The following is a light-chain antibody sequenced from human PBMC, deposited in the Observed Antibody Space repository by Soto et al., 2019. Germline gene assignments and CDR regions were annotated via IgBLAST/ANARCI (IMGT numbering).Light chain of an antibody. V-gene: IGKV1-33*01. CDR2: EGS. J-gene: IGKJ4*01. CDR1: QNIYNY. CDR3: QHYDNLPLT. Sequence: DIQMTQSPSSLSASVGDRVTIACQASQNIYNYLNWYLVKPGRAPQALILEGSDLETGVPSRFSGSGYGTAFSLTITSLQPEDVGTYYCQHYDNLPLTFGGGTTVEIE.